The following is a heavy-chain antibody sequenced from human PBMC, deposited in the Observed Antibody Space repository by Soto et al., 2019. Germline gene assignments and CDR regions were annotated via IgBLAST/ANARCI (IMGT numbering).Heavy chain of an antibody. CDR2: ISWNSGSI. CDR1: GFTFDDYA. J-gene: IGHJ4*02. D-gene: IGHD3-3*01. Sequence: EVQLVESGGGLVQPGRSLRLSCAASGFTFDDYAMHWVRQAPGKGLEWVSGISWNSGSIGYADSVKGRFTISRDNAKNSLYLQRNRLRAEDTALYYCAKAGFWSGYYSLVDYWGQGTLVTVSS. V-gene: IGHV3-9*01. CDR3: AKAGFWSGYYSLVDY.